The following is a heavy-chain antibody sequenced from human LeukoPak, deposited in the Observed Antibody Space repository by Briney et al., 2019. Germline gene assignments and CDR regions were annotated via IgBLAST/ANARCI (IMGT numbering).Heavy chain of an antibody. V-gene: IGHV4-59*01. CDR2: IYYNGST. J-gene: IGHJ4*02. Sequence: SGTLSLTCTVSGGSISTYYWTWIRQPPGKGLEWIGYIYYNGSTNYNPSLKSRVTISVDTSKNRFSLKLSSVTAADTAVYYCARGGYYFDYWGQGTLVTISS. CDR1: GGSISTYY. CDR3: ARGGYYFDY. D-gene: IGHD3-10*01.